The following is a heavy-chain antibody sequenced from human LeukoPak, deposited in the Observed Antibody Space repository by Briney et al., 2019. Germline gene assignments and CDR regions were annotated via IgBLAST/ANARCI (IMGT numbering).Heavy chain of an antibody. J-gene: IGHJ4*02. Sequence: SETLSLTCTVSGGSISSSSCYWGWIRQPPGKGLEWIGYIYYSGSTNYNPSLKSRVTISVDTSKNQFSLKLSSVTAADTAVYYCARVSGSLAPVNWGQGTLVTVSS. CDR3: ARVSGSLAPVN. CDR1: GGSISSSSCY. CDR2: IYYSGST. D-gene: IGHD2/OR15-2a*01. V-gene: IGHV4-61*05.